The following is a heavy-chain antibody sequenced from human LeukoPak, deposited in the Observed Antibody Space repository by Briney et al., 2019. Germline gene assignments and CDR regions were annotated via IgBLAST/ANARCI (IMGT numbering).Heavy chain of an antibody. V-gene: IGHV1-2*04. D-gene: IGHD6-13*01. Sequence: GASVKVSCKASGGTFSSYAISWVRQAPGQGLEWMGWINPNSGGTNYAQKFQGWVTMTRDTSISTAYMELSRLRSDDTAVYYCARGPTLHPSAPWGSYSSSWYSHWFDPWGQGTLVTVSS. J-gene: IGHJ5*02. CDR3: ARGPTLHPSAPWGSYSSSWYSHWFDP. CDR1: GGTFSSYA. CDR2: INPNSGGT.